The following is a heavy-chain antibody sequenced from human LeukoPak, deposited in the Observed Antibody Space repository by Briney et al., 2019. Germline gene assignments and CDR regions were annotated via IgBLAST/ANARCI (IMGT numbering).Heavy chain of an antibody. Sequence: AGGSLRLSCAASGFTFSSYNMNWVRQAPGKGLEWVSYISSSSSTIYYADSVKGRFTISRDNAKNSLYLQMNSLRAEDTAVYYCASSASPDYYYYMDVWGKGTTVTVSS. D-gene: IGHD6-6*01. V-gene: IGHV3-48*01. CDR1: GFTFSSYN. J-gene: IGHJ6*03. CDR3: ASSASPDYYYYMDV. CDR2: ISSSSSTI.